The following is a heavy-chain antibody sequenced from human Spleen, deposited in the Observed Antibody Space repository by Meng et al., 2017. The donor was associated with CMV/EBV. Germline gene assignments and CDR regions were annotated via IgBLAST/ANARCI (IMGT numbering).Heavy chain of an antibody. Sequence: GGSLRLSCAASGFTFDDYAMHWVRQAQGKGLEWVSGISWNSGYLAYADSVNGRFTISRDNAKNSLYLQMNSLRTEDTAFYYCAKGALGQLWFKTQIDFWGQGTLVTVSS. J-gene: IGHJ4*02. CDR3: AKGALGQLWFKTQIDF. CDR1: GFTFDDYA. D-gene: IGHD5-18*01. V-gene: IGHV3-9*01. CDR2: ISWNSGYL.